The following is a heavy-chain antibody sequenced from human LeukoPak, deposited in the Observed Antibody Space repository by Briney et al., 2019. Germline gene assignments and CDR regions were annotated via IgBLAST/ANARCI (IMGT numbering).Heavy chain of an antibody. CDR1: GFTFSTYA. CDR2: ISGSTGTT. J-gene: IGHJ4*02. Sequence: GGSLRLSCAASGFTFSTYAMSWVRQAPGKGLEWVSTISGSTGTTYYADSVKGRFTISRDNSKNTLYLQMNSLRAEDTAVYYCAKDTIYVVVPAAMDYWGQGTLVTVPS. CDR3: AKDTIYVVVPAAMDY. V-gene: IGHV3-23*01. D-gene: IGHD2-2*01.